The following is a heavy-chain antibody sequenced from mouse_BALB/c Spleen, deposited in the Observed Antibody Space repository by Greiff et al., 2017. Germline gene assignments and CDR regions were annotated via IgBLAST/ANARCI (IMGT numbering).Heavy chain of an antibody. D-gene: IGHD2-1*01. CDR3: ARWAYGNYAMDY. CDR1: GYTFTDYA. Sequence: VQRVESGPELVRPGESVKISCKGSGYTFTDYAMHWVKQSHAKSLEWIGVISIYYDNTNYNQKFKGKATMTVDKSSSTAYMELARLTSEDSAIYYCARWAYGNYAMDYWGQGTSVTVSS. J-gene: IGHJ4*01. CDR2: ISIYYDNT. V-gene: IGHV1-67*01.